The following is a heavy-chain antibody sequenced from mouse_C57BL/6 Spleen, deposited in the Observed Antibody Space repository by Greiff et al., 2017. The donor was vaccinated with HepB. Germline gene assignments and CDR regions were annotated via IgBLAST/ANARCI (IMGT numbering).Heavy chain of an antibody. J-gene: IGHJ1*03. V-gene: IGHV1-82*01. D-gene: IGHD2-4*01. CDR2: IYPGDGDT. CDR1: GYAFSSSW. CDR3: ARAYYDYDLWYFEV. Sequence: QVQLQQSGPELVKPGASVKISCKASGYAFSSSWMNWVKQRPGKGLEWIGRIYPGDGDTNYTGKFKGKATLTADKSSSTAYMQLSSLTSEDSAFYFCARAYYDYDLWYFEVWGTGTTVTVSS.